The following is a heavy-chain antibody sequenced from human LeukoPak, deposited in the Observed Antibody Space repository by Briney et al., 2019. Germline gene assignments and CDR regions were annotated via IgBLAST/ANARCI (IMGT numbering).Heavy chain of an antibody. CDR1: GFSFSSYY. CDR3: VRDGLLWYGGAT. V-gene: IGHV3-74*01. Sequence: GGSLRLSCLASGFSFSSYYMHWVRQVPGRGPVWVSCLNGDGTRTNYADSVKGRFIISRDNAKNTLYLQMNSVTVEDTAVYYCVRDGLLWYGGATRGQGTMVAVSS. J-gene: IGHJ3*01. D-gene: IGHD2-21*01. CDR2: LNGDGTRT.